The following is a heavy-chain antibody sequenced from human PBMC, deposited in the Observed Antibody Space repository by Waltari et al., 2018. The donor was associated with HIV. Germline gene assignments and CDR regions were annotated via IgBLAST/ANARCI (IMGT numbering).Heavy chain of an antibody. D-gene: IGHD3-3*01. CDR2: IIPIPGTT. Sequence: QVQLVESGAEVKKPGSSVTVSCKAAGGTLSSYAISWVRQAPGQGLEWMGGIIPIPGTTNYAQKFQGRVTITADESTSTANMELNSLKSEDTAVYYCARLGRSRFLEWIPFDPWGQGTLVTVSS. CDR1: GGTLSSYA. CDR3: ARLGRSRFLEWIPFDP. V-gene: IGHV1-69*11. J-gene: IGHJ5*02.